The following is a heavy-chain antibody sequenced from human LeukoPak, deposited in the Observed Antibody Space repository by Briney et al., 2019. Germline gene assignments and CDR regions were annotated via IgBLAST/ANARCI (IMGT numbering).Heavy chain of an antibody. Sequence: GGSLRLSCAASGFTVSSHYMSWVRQAPGKGLEWVSVIYSGGSTYYADSVKGRFTISRDNSKNTLYLQMSSLRAEDTAVYYCARISKTYYYDSPYWFDPWGQGTLVTVSS. V-gene: IGHV3-66*01. CDR3: ARISKTYYYDSPYWFDP. D-gene: IGHD3-22*01. CDR1: GFTVSSHY. CDR2: IYSGGST. J-gene: IGHJ5*02.